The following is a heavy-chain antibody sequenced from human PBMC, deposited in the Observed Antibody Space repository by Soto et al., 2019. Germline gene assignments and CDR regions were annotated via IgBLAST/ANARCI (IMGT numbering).Heavy chain of an antibody. CDR3: ASHIWGAYSLDY. CDR2: IDSARGDT. CDR1: GYSFTRYA. J-gene: IGHJ4*02. Sequence: QVELVQSGAEVKMPGASVKDSCKTSGYSFTRYALHWVRQGPGQRLEWMGWIDSARGDTKYSQKFQGRVTIHRDTSASTVYMDLNSLTSEDTAVYFCASHIWGAYSLDYWGQGTLVAVSS. D-gene: IGHD3-16*01. V-gene: IGHV1-3*04.